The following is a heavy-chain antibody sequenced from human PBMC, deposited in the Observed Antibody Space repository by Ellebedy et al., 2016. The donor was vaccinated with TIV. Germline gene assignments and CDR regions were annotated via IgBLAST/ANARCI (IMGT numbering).Heavy chain of an antibody. D-gene: IGHD3-10*01. J-gene: IGHJ4*02. CDR1: GASISHYY. V-gene: IGHV4-59*01. Sequence: SETLSLTCTFSGASISHYYWSWIRQPPGKGLEWIGYIYYSGSTNYNPSIKSRATISLDTPKKQLSLRLTSVTAADAAVYYCASGPNQYFFDYWGQGTLVTVSS. CDR3: ASGPNQYFFDY. CDR2: IYYSGST.